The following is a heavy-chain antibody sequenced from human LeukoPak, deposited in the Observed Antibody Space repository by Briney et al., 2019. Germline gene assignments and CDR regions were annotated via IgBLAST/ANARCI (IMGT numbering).Heavy chain of an antibody. CDR1: GGSFSGYY. CDR2: INHSGST. V-gene: IGHV4-34*01. CDR3: ARGHWFDP. Sequence: PSETLSLTCAVYGGSFSGYYWSWIRQPPGKGLEWIGEINHSGSTNYNPSLESRVTISLDTSKNQFSLKVSSATAADTAVYYCARGHWFDPWGQGTLVTVSS. J-gene: IGHJ5*02.